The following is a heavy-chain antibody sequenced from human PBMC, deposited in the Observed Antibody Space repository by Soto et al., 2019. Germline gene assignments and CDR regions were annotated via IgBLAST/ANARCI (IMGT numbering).Heavy chain of an antibody. D-gene: IGHD6-25*01. V-gene: IGHV1-2*02. CDR1: GYTLTDYY. CDR3: AREGGAAPGARREWYLDL. Sequence: QVHLVQSGAEVKKPGASVTVSCKTSGYTLTDYYMHWVRQAPGQGLELMAWINPHTGDTGIAERVQGRVTMTRDTCTNTAHMGLTRLTSDDTAIYYCAREGGAAPGARREWYLDLWGRGSLVTVSS. J-gene: IGHJ2*01. CDR2: INPHTGDT.